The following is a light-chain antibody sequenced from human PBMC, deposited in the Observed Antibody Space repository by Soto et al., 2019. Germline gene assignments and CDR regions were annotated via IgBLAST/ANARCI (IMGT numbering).Light chain of an antibody. J-gene: IGKJ1*01. CDR2: AAS. CDR1: QSSGTY. V-gene: IGKV1-39*01. CDR3: QHKET. Sequence: DIQMTQSPSSLSASVGDRVTITCRASQSSGTYLHWYQQKPGKAPKRLIYAASSLQSGVPSRFSGSGSGTAFTLTISSLKPEDFATYSCQHKETFGKGTKVETK.